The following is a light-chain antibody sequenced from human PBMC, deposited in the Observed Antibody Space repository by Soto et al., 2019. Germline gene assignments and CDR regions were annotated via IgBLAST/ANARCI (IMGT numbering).Light chain of an antibody. J-gene: IGLJ1*01. CDR1: SSNIGAGHD. CDR3: QSYDTSLSGSEV. Sequence: QSVLTQPPSLSGAPGQRVTISCTGGSSNIGAGHDVHWYQRLPGTAPKLLIYGNGNRPSGIPDRFSGSKSGTSASLAITGLQAEDEADYYCQSYDTSLSGSEVFGTGTKVTVL. CDR2: GNG. V-gene: IGLV1-40*01.